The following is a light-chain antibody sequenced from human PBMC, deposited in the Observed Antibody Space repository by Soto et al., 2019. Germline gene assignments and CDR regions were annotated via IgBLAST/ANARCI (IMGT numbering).Light chain of an antibody. Sequence: QSALTQPASVSGSPEQSITISCTGTSSDVGGYNYVSWYQQHPGKAPKLMIDDVSNRPSGVSNRFSGSKSGNTASLTISGLQAEDEADYYCSSYTSSSTLYVFGTGTKLTVL. J-gene: IGLJ1*01. V-gene: IGLV2-14*01. CDR1: SSDVGGYNY. CDR3: SSYTSSSTLYV. CDR2: DVS.